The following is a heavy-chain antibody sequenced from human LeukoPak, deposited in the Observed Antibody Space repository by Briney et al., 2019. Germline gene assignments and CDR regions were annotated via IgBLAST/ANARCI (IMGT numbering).Heavy chain of an antibody. Sequence: SETLSLTCAVYGGSFSGYYWSWIRQPPGKGLEWIGSIYHSGRTFYNPSLKSRVTISVDTSKNQFSLKLSSVTAADTAVYYCARDSPLGGYSGYRYGGNSWAFDIWGQGTMVTVSS. D-gene: IGHD5-12*01. CDR3: ARDSPLGGYSGYRYGGNSWAFDI. J-gene: IGHJ3*02. V-gene: IGHV4-34*01. CDR2: IYHSGRT. CDR1: GGSFSGYY.